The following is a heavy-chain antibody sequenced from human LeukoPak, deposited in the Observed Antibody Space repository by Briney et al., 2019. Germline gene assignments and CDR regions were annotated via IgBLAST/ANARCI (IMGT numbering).Heavy chain of an antibody. D-gene: IGHD5-12*01. V-gene: IGHV3-66*02. CDR1: GLTVSSNF. J-gene: IGHJ4*02. Sequence: GGSLRLSCAASGLTVSSNFMSWVRQAPGKGVEGVSVIHSDGRTFYADTVKGRFTVSRDNSNDMLFLQMNSLRAEDTAVYYCARDVGGMATGYFDYWGQGTPVTVSS. CDR3: ARDVGGMATGYFDY. CDR2: IHSDGRT.